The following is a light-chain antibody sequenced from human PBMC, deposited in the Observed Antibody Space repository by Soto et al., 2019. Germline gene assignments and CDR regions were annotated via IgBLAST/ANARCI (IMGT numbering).Light chain of an antibody. CDR1: QSVSRN. CDR3: QQYNNWPPVRT. CDR2: GGS. Sequence: EIVMTQSPDTLSVSPGEGGTLSCRASQSVSRNVAWYQQKPGQAPRLLIYGGSTRVTGIPARFSGSGSGTEFTLTISSLQSEDFAVYYCQQYNNWPPVRTFGQRTKVEIK. V-gene: IGKV3-15*01. J-gene: IGKJ1*01.